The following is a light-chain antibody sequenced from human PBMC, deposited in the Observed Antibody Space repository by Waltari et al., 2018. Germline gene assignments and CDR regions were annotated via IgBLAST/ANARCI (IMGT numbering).Light chain of an antibody. J-gene: IGKJ5*01. V-gene: IGKV4-1*01. Sequence: DIVMTQSPDSLAVSLGETATINCKSSQTVMYFSNNKDYLAWYQQKPGPPPKLLIYWASTRESGVPDRFSGSGSATNFTLTINSLQAEDVAVYWCQQYITSPVTFGQGTRLEIK. CDR2: WAS. CDR3: QQYITSPVT. CDR1: QTVMYFSNNKDY.